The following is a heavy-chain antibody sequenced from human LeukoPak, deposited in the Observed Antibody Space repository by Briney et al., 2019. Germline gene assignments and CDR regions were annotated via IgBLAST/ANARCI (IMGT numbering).Heavy chain of an antibody. V-gene: IGHV4-4*07. J-gene: IGHJ5*02. D-gene: IGHD2-2*01. CDR3: ARRAILPWFDP. CDR1: GGSISSYY. CDR2: IYSSGST. Sequence: SETLSLTCTVSGGSISSYYWSWIWQPAGKGLELIGRIYSSGSTNYNPSLKSRVTISVDTSKNQFSLKLSSVTAADTAVYYCARRAILPWFDPWGQGTLVTVSS.